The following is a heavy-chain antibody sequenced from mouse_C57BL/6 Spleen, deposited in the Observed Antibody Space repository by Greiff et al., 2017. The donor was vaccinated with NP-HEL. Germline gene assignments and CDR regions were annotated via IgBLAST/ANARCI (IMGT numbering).Heavy chain of an antibody. J-gene: IGHJ4*01. D-gene: IGHD2-2*01. CDR3: ARKWDGYDVYYAMDY. CDR2: IYPRSGNT. CDR1: GYTFTSYG. V-gene: IGHV1-81*01. Sequence: VKLVESGAELARPGASVKLSCKASGYTFTSYGISWVKQRTGQGLEWIGEIYPRSGNTYYNEKFKGKATLTADKSSSTAYMELRSLTSEDSAVYFCARKWDGYDVYYAMDYWGQGTSVTVSS.